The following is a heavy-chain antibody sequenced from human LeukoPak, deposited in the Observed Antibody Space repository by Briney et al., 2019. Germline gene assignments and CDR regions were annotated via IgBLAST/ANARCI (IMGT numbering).Heavy chain of an antibody. D-gene: IGHD4-11*01. CDR2: INPNSGGT. V-gene: IGHV1-2*02. Sequence: ASVTVSFKASGYTFNFFYLHWVRQAPGQGLEWMGWINPNSGGTNYAQKFQGRVTMTRDTSISTAYMELSRLRSDDTAVYYCARWMATVTTPDYWGQGTLVTVSS. CDR1: GYTFNFFY. J-gene: IGHJ4*02. CDR3: ARWMATVTTPDY.